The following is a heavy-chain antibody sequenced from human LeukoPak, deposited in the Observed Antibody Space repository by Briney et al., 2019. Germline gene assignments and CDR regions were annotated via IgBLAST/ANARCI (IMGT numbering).Heavy chain of an antibody. CDR1: GFTFSSYA. Sequence: GGSLRLSCAASGFTFSSYAMSWVRQAPGKGLEWVSAISGSGGSTYYADSVKGRFTISRDNSKNTLYLQMNSLRAEDTAVYYCAEDPRGYSYGRNGGGGSTGYYFDYWGQGTLVTVSS. V-gene: IGHV3-23*01. J-gene: IGHJ4*02. D-gene: IGHD5-18*01. CDR2: ISGSGGST. CDR3: AEDPRGYSYGRNGGGGSTGYYFDY.